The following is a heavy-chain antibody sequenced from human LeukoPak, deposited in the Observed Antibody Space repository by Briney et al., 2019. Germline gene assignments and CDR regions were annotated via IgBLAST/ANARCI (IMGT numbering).Heavy chain of an antibody. CDR3: AREGPRSDYDFQYGMDV. J-gene: IGHJ6*02. CDR2: IYYSGST. CDR1: GGSISSGDYS. Sequence: SETLSLTCTVSGGSISSGDYSWSWIRQPPGKGLEWIGYIYYSGSTYYNPSLKSRVTISVDTSKNQFSLKLSSVTAADTAVYYCAREGPRSDYDFQYGMDVWGQGTTVTVSS. D-gene: IGHD3-3*01. V-gene: IGHV4-30-4*01.